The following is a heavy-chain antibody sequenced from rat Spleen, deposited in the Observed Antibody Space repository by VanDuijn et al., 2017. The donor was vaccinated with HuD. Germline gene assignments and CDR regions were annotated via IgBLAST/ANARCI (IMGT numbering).Heavy chain of an antibody. Sequence: EVQLVESGGGLVQPGRSLKLSCAASGFTYDNYVMAWVRQVPTKGLEWVASISTGGGHTYYPDSVKGRFTISRDNAENTVYLQMNSLRSEDTATYYCAVAGYGYWGQGVMVTVSS. D-gene: IGHD4-3*01. J-gene: IGHJ2*01. CDR3: AVAGYGY. CDR1: GFTYDNYV. V-gene: IGHV5S13*01. CDR2: ISTGGGHT.